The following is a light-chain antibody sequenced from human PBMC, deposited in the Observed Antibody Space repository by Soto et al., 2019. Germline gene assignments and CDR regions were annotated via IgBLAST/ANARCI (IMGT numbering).Light chain of an antibody. V-gene: IGKV3-20*01. J-gene: IGKJ1*01. CDR2: GAS. CDR1: QSVSSSY. CDR3: QQSGT. Sequence: EIVLTQSPGTLSLSPGERATLSCRASQSVSSSYLAWYQQKPGQAPRLLIYGASSRATGIPDRFSGSGSGTDFTLPISRLEPEDFAVYYCQQSGTFGQGTKVEI.